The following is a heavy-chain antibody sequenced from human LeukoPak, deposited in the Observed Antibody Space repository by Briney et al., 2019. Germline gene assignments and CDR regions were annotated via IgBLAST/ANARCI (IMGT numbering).Heavy chain of an antibody. CDR1: GGSISSYY. Sequence: SETLSLTCTVSGGSISSYYWSWIRQPAGKGLEWIGRIYTSGSTNYNPSLKSRVTMSVDTSKNQFSLKLSSVTAADTAVYYCAREATTQWLVDYYYYYMDVWGKGTTVTISS. J-gene: IGHJ6*03. CDR2: IYTSGST. V-gene: IGHV4-4*07. CDR3: AREATTQWLVDYYYYYMDV. D-gene: IGHD6-19*01.